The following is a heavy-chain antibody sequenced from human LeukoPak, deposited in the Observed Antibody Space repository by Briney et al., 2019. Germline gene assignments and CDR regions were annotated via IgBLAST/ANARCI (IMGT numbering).Heavy chain of an antibody. CDR1: GFTFNDYA. J-gene: IGHJ3*01. V-gene: IGHV3-23*01. CDR2: SSASGGNI. Sequence: GGSLRLSCAISGFTFNDYAMSWVRQAPGKGLEWVAASSASGGNIYYADSLKGRFTISRDNSKNMFYLQMNNLRAEDTAIYYCAKFRLEWELQGAFDFWGPGTLVTVSS. D-gene: IGHD1-26*01. CDR3: AKFRLEWELQGAFDF.